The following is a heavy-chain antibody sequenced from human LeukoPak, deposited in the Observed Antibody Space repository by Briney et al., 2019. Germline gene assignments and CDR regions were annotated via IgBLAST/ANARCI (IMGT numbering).Heavy chain of an antibody. CDR3: ATVQYSSSSWNY. J-gene: IGHJ4*02. CDR1: GYTFTDYY. V-gene: IGHV1-2*02. D-gene: IGHD6-6*01. Sequence: ASVKVSCKASGYTFTDYYMQWVRQAPGQGLEWMGWINPKSGGTNYAQKFQGRVTMTRDTSISTAYMELNSLRSEDTAVYYCATVQYSSSSWNYWGQGTLVTVSS. CDR2: INPKSGGT.